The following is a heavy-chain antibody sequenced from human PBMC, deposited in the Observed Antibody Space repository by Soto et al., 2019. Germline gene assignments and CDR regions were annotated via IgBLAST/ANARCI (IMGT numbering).Heavy chain of an antibody. J-gene: IGHJ4*02. CDR2: IVVGSGNT. CDR3: AADPGDTRNFDY. V-gene: IGHV1-58*01. CDR1: GFTFTSSA. Sequence: QMQLVQSGPEVKKPGTSVKVSCQASGFTFTSSAVQWVRQARGQRLEWIGWIVVGSGNTNYAQKFQERVTITRDMSTSTAYMELSSLRSEDTAVYYCAADPGDTRNFDYWGQGTLVTVSS.